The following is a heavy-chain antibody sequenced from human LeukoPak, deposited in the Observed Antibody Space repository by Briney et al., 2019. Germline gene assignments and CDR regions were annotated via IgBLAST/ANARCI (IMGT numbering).Heavy chain of an antibody. V-gene: IGHV3-66*01. CDR2: IYSGGAT. D-gene: IGHD3-22*01. CDR3: ARRKYYDSSGLHYCFDL. CDR1: GLTVNNNY. Sequence: GGSLRLSCAASGLTVNNNYMNWVRQAPGKGLEWVSVIYSGGATYYADSVKGRFTISRDNSENTLYLQMNNLRAEDTAVYYCARRKYYDSSGLHYCFDLWGQGTLVIVSS. J-gene: IGHJ4*02.